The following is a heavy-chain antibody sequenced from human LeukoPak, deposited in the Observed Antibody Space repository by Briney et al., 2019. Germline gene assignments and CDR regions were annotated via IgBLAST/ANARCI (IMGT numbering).Heavy chain of an antibody. J-gene: IGHJ3*02. Sequence: SVKVSCKASGGTFSSYAISWVRQAPGQGLEWMGGIIPIFGTANYAQKFQGRVTITADESTSTAYMELSSLRSEDTAVYYCASPYSSGGTGAFDIWGQGTMVTVSS. CDR2: IIPIFGTA. CDR3: ASPYSSGGTGAFDI. V-gene: IGHV1-69*13. CDR1: GGTFSSYA. D-gene: IGHD6-19*01.